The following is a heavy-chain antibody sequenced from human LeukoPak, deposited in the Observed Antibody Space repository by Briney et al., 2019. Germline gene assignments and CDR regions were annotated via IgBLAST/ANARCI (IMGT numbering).Heavy chain of an antibody. V-gene: IGHV4-59*01. CDR2: IYYSGST. CDR1: GGSITNYY. Sequence: SETLSLTCSVSGGSITNYYWSWIRQPPGKGLEWIGYIYYSGSTNYNPSLKSRVTISLDTSKNQFSLKLSSVTAADTAVYYCARDGSRGIFDYWGQGTLVTVSS. J-gene: IGHJ4*02. CDR3: ARDGSRGIFDY. D-gene: IGHD1-26*01.